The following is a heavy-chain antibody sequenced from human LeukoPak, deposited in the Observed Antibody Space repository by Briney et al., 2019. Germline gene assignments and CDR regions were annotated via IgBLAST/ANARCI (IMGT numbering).Heavy chain of an antibody. CDR3: AREGLRFLPMFDY. CDR1: GFTVSSNY. Sequence: GGSLRLSCAAPGFTVSSNYMSWVRQAPGKGLEWVSVIYSGGSTYYADSVKGRFTISRDNSKNTLYLQMNSLRAEDTAVYYCAREGLRFLPMFDYWGQGTLVTVSS. V-gene: IGHV3-66*02. J-gene: IGHJ4*02. D-gene: IGHD3-3*01. CDR2: IYSGGST.